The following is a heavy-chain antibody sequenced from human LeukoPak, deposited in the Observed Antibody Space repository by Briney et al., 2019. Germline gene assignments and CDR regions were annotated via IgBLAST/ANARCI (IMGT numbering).Heavy chain of an antibody. J-gene: IGHJ4*02. CDR2: IKQDGSEK. D-gene: IGHD3-3*01. V-gene: IGHV3-7*01. CDR3: ARKKRFLEWSPAAFDY. Sequence: GGSLRLSCAASGFTFSSYWMSWVRQAPGKGLEWVANIKQDGSEKYYVDSVKGRFTISRDNAKNSLYLQMNSLRAEDTAVYYCARKKRFLEWSPAAFDYWGQGTLVTVSS. CDR1: GFTFSSYW.